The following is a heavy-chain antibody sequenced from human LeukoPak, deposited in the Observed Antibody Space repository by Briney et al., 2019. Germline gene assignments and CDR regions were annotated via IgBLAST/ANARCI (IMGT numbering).Heavy chain of an antibody. V-gene: IGHV3-23*01. CDR3: ARDMASWSPGY. D-gene: IGHD1-1*01. CDR1: GFTFSSYA. Sequence: GGSLRLSCAASGFTFSSYAMSWVRQAPGKGLELVSAISGSGGSTYYADSVKGRFTISRDNSKNTLYLQMNSLRAEDTAVYYCARDMASWSPGYWGQGTLVTVSS. J-gene: IGHJ4*02. CDR2: ISGSGGST.